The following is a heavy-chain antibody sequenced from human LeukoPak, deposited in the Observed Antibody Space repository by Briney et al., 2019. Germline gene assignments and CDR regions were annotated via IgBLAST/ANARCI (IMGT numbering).Heavy chain of an antibody. CDR1: GGSISSTNW. D-gene: IGHD3-9*01. CDR3: ARGLIGDFDYITWFDP. Sequence: SGTLTLTCGVSGGSISSTNWWSWVRQPPGKGLEWIGEIYHSGSTNHNPSLKSRVTISVDTSKNQFSLKLSSVTAADTAVYYCARGLIGDFDYITWFDPWGQGTLVTVSS. CDR2: IYHSGST. V-gene: IGHV4-4*02. J-gene: IGHJ5*02.